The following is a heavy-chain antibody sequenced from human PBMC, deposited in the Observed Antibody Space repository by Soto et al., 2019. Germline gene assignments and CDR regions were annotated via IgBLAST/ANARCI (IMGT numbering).Heavy chain of an antibody. D-gene: IGHD5-12*01. CDR1: GGSFSGYY. J-gene: IGHJ4*02. CDR3: ARGGGGRSGYGFDY. V-gene: IGHV4-34*01. CDR2: INHSGST. Sequence: SQTLSLTCAVYGGSFSGYYWSWIRQPPGKGLEWIGEINHSGSTNYNPSLKSRVTISVDTSKNQFPRKLSSVTAADTAVYDCARGGGGRSGYGFDYWGQGTLVTVSS.